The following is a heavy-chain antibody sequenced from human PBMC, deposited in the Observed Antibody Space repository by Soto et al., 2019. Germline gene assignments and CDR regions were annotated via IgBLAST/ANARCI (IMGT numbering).Heavy chain of an antibody. CDR2: IYYSGTT. Sequence: SETLSLTCTVSGGSIRSYYWSWIRQPPGKGLEWTGDIYYSGTTNYNPSLKSRITMSVDTSKNQFSLKLSSVTAADTAVYYCARAVETGGNWFDPWGQGTLVTISS. J-gene: IGHJ5*02. V-gene: IGHV4-59*01. CDR1: GGSIRSYY. CDR3: ARAVETGGNWFDP. D-gene: IGHD1-1*01.